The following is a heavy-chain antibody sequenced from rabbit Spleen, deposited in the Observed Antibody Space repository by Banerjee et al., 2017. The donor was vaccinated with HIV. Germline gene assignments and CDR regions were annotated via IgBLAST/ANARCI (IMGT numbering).Heavy chain of an antibody. V-gene: IGHV1S40*01. J-gene: IGHJ4*01. CDR2: IDAGSSGGP. Sequence: QSLEESGGDLVKPGASLTLTCTASGFSFSSRYYMNWVRQAPGKGLELIACIDAGSSGGPFFGSWGKGRFTISKTSSTTVTLQMTSLTAADTATYFCARETSSGWGVVSYYFNLWGPGTLVTVS. CDR1: GFSFSSRYY. CDR3: ARETSSGWGVVSYYFNL. D-gene: IGHD4-1*01.